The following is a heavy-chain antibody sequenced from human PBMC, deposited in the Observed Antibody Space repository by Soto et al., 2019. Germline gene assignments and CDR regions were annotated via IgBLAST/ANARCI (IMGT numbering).Heavy chain of an antibody. CDR2: IYHSGST. V-gene: IGHV4-30-2*01. Sequence: PSETLSLTCAVSGGSISSGGYSWSWIRQPPGKGLEWIGYIYHSGSTYYNPSLKSRVTISVDRSKNQFSLKLSSVTAADTAVYYCARQVDSSGYYSYYFDYWGQGTLVTVS. J-gene: IGHJ4*02. CDR1: GGSISSGGYS. D-gene: IGHD3-22*01. CDR3: ARQVDSSGYYSYYFDY.